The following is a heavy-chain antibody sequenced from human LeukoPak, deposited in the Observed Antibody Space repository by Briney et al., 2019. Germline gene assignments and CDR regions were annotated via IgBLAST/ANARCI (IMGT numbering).Heavy chain of an antibody. D-gene: IGHD2-21*02. CDR3: AKDLLGYCGGDCSNDY. CDR2: ISVSGGRR. V-gene: IGHV3-23*01. J-gene: IGHJ4*02. Sequence: GGSLRLSCAASGFIFSNYAMNWVRQAPGKGLEWVSSISVSGGRRYYADSVKGRFTISRDNSKNTLYVQMNSLRAEDTAVYYCAKDLLGYCGGDCSNDYWGQGTLVTVSS. CDR1: GFIFSNYA.